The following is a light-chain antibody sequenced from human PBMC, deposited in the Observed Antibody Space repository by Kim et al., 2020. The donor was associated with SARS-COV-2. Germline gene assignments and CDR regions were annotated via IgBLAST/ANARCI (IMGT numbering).Light chain of an antibody. CDR3: QVWDSSSDWV. CDR1: NIGSKS. CDR2: YDS. Sequence: SYELTQPPSVSVAPGKTARITCGGNNIGSKSVHWYQQKPGQAPVLVIYYDSDRPSGIPERFSGSNSGNTATLTISRVEAGDEADYYCQVWDSSSDWVLAE. V-gene: IGLV3-21*04. J-gene: IGLJ3*02.